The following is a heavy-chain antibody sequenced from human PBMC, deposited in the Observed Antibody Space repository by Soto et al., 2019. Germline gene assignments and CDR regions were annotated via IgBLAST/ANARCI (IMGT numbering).Heavy chain of an antibody. Sequence: GGSLRLSCAASEFAFSSYAMHWVRRAPGKGLEWVAVISYDASNKYYADSVKGRFTISRDNSKKTMYLQMSSLRAEDTAVYYCARPFSSGWYGDFDYWGQGTLVTVSS. CDR3: ARPFSSGWYGDFDY. CDR1: EFAFSSYA. J-gene: IGHJ4*02. V-gene: IGHV3-30-3*01. D-gene: IGHD6-19*01. CDR2: ISYDASNK.